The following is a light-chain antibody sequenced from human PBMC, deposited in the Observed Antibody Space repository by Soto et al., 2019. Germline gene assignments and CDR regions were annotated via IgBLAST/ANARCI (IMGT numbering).Light chain of an antibody. Sequence: EIVMTQSPATLSVSPGERVTLSCRASQSVSRNVAWYQQKPGQVPRLLIYGASTRATGFPARFSGSGSGTEFTLSISSVQSEDFAVYYCQQYSKGPPITFGQGTRLE. CDR3: QQYSKGPPIT. V-gene: IGKV3-15*01. CDR1: QSVSRN. CDR2: GAS. J-gene: IGKJ5*01.